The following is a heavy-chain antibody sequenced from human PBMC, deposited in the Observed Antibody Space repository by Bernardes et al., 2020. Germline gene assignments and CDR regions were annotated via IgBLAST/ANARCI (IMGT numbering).Heavy chain of an antibody. V-gene: IGHV4-39*01. D-gene: IGHD4-17*01. J-gene: IGHJ3*02. Sequence: SETLSLTCTVSGGSISSSSYYWVWLLQPPGKGLEWIGSIYYSGSTYYNPSLKSRVTISVDTSKNQFSLKLSSVTAADTAVYYCARHGSGDYGDAFDIWGQGTMVTVSS. CDR2: IYYSGST. CDR1: GGSISSSSYY. CDR3: ARHGSGDYGDAFDI.